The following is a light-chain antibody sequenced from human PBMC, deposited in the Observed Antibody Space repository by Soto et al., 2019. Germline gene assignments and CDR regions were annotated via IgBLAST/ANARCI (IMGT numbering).Light chain of an antibody. CDR3: NSYVGSNNWV. CDR1: SSDVGSYNY. V-gene: IGLV2-8*01. CDR2: EVS. Sequence: QSALTQPASVSGSPGQSITISCTGTSSDVGSYNYVSWFQQHPGKAPKLMIYEVSKRPSGVPDRFSGSKSGNTASLTVSGLQAEDEADYYCNSYVGSNNWVFDGGTKLSVL. J-gene: IGLJ3*02.